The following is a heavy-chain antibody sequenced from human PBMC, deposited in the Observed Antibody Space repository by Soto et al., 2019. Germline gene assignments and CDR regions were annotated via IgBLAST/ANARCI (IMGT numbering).Heavy chain of an antibody. J-gene: IGHJ6*02. CDR3: ARESMVRGVTSYYYYGMDV. Sequence: SVKVSCKASGGTFSSYAISWVRQAPGQGLEWMGGIIPIFGTANYAQKFQGRVTITADESTSTAYMELSSLRSEDTAVYYCARESMVRGVTSYYYYGMDVWGQGTTVTVSS. D-gene: IGHD3-10*01. CDR2: IIPIFGTA. CDR1: GGTFSSYA. V-gene: IGHV1-69*13.